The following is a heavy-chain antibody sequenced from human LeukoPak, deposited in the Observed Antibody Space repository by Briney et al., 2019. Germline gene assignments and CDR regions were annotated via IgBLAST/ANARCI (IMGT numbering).Heavy chain of an antibody. D-gene: IGHD2-2*01. CDR1: GGSISSSSYY. Sequence: SETLSLTCTVSGGSISSSSYYWGWSRQPPGKGLEWIGSIYYSGSTYYNPSLKSRVTISVDTSKNQFSLKLSSVTAADTAVYYCVSQLLLYWFYPWGQGTLVTVSS. CDR2: IYYSGST. CDR3: VSQLLLYWFYP. J-gene: IGHJ5*02. V-gene: IGHV4-39*01.